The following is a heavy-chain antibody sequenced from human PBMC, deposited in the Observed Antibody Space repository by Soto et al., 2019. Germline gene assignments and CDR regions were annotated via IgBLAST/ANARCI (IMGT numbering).Heavy chain of an antibody. CDR1: GGTFSSYA. V-gene: IGHV1-69*13. J-gene: IGHJ3*02. Sequence: ASVKVSCKASGGTFSSYAISWVRQAPGQGLEWMGGIIPIFGTANYAQKFQGRVTITADESTSTAYMELSSLRSEDTAVYYCARDQVITIFGVATHDDFDIWGQGTMVTVSS. D-gene: IGHD3-3*01. CDR3: ARDQVITIFGVATHDDFDI. CDR2: IIPIFGTA.